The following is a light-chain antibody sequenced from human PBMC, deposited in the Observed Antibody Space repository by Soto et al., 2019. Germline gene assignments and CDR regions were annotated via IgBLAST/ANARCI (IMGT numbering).Light chain of an antibody. CDR3: CSYAGSVVVV. CDR1: ISDVGSFNL. CDR2: EVT. J-gene: IGLJ2*01. Sequence: QSALTQPASVSGSPGQSITIFCTGTISDVGSFNLVSWYQHHPGTAPKLMIYEVTKRPSGVSNRFSGSKSGHTASLIISGLQAEDEADYYCCSYAGSVVVVFGGGTKLPVL. V-gene: IGLV2-23*02.